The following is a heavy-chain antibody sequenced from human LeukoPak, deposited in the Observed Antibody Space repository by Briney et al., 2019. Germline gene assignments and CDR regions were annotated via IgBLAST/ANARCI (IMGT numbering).Heavy chain of an antibody. Sequence: SETLSLTCAVYGGSFSGYYWSWIRQPPGKGLEWIGEINHSGSTNYNPSLKSRVTISVDTSKNQFSLKLSSVTAADTAVYYCASGGIYDSSGYYYWGQGTLVTVSS. CDR3: ASGGIYDSSGYYY. CDR1: GGSFSGYY. D-gene: IGHD3-22*01. V-gene: IGHV4-34*01. J-gene: IGHJ4*02. CDR2: INHSGST.